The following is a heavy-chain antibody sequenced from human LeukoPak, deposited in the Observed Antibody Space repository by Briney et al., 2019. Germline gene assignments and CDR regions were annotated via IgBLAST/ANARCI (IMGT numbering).Heavy chain of an antibody. CDR1: GGAISSGGYY. V-gene: IGHV4-30-2*01. CDR3: ARAITDMITFGGVITPGEGYFDY. D-gene: IGHD3-16*02. CDR2: IYYSGST. Sequence: SQTLSLTCTVSGGAISSGGYYWSWIRQQPGKGLEWIGYIYYSGSTYYNPSLKSRVTISVDRSKNQFSLKLSSVTAADTAVYYCARAITDMITFGGVITPGEGYFDYWGQGTLVTVSS. J-gene: IGHJ4*02.